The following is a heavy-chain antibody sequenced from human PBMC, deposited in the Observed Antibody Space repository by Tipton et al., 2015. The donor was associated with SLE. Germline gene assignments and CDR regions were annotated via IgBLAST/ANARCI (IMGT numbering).Heavy chain of an antibody. CDR2: IIPIFGTA. CDR1: GGTFSSYA. CDR3: TRGRYCSSTSCYYYYYYCMDV. J-gene: IGHJ6*03. D-gene: IGHD2-2*01. V-gene: IGHV1-69*05. Sequence: QSGAEVKKPGSSVKVSCKASGGTFSSYAISWVRQAPGQGLEWMGGIIPIFGTANYAQKFQGRVTITTDESTSTAYMELSSLRSEDTAVYYCTRGRYCSSTSCYYYYYYCMDVWGKGTTVTVSS.